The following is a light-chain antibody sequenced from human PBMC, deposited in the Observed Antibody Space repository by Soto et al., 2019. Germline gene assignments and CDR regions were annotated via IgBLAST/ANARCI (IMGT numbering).Light chain of an antibody. J-gene: IGLJ1*01. V-gene: IGLV2-23*02. CDR2: DVS. Sequence: QSVLTQPASVSGSPGHSITISCTGTSSDVGNYNLVSWYQQHPGKAPKLMIYDVSKRPSGVSNRFSGSKSGNTASLTISGLQADDEADYYCCSYAGDSYVFGTGTKVT. CDR3: CSYAGDSYV. CDR1: SSDVGNYNL.